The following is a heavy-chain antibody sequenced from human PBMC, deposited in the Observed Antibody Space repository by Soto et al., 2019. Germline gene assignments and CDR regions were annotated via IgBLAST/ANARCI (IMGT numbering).Heavy chain of an antibody. V-gene: IGHV4-59*01. J-gene: IGHJ6*02. CDR1: GGSISGYY. CDR3: ARGVTMVRGVIITAFDYYYGMDV. Sequence: SETLSLTCTVSGGSISGYYWSWIRQPPGKGLEWIGYIYYSGSTYYNPSLKSRVTISVDTSKNQFSLKLSSVTAADTAVYYCARGVTMVRGVIITAFDYYYGMDVWGQGTTVTVS. D-gene: IGHD3-10*01. CDR2: IYYSGST.